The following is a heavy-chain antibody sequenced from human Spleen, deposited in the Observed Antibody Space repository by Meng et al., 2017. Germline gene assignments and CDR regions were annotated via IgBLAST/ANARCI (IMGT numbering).Heavy chain of an antibody. D-gene: IGHD6-13*01. Sequence: QVQLVQSGAEVKKPGASVKVSCKASGYTFTAYYIYWVRQAPGQGLEWMGRINTITGDPTYAQGFTGRFVFSLDTSVSTAYLQISSLKTDDTAVYYCARGSLEADEDPGWGQGTLVTVSS. CDR1: GYTFTAYY. CDR3: ARGSLEADEDPG. CDR2: INTITGDP. J-gene: IGHJ4*02. V-gene: IGHV7-4-1*02.